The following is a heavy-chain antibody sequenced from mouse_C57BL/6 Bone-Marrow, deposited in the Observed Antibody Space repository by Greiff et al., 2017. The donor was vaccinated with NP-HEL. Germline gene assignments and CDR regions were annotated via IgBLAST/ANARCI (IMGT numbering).Heavy chain of an antibody. V-gene: IGHV1-55*01. CDR1: GYTFTSYW. CDR2: IYPGSGST. J-gene: IGHJ3*01. CDR3: ALNWAWFAY. D-gene: IGHD4-1*01. Sequence: QVQLQQPGAELVKPGASVKMSCKASGYTFTSYWITWVKQRPGQGLEWIGDIYPGSGSTNYHEKFKSKATLPVDTSSRTAYMQLSSLTSEDSAVYYCALNWAWFAYWGQGTLVTVSA.